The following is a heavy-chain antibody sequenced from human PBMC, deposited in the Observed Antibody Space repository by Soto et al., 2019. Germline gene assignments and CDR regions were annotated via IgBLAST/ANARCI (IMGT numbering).Heavy chain of an antibody. V-gene: IGHV5-10-1*01. CDR3: ARRKLITGTTGYYGMDV. CDR2: IDPSDSYT. J-gene: IGHJ6*02. D-gene: IGHD1-20*01. Sequence: PGESLKISCKGSGYSFTSYWISWVRQMPGKGLEWMGRIDPSDSYTNYSPSFQGHVTISADKSISTAYLQWSSLKASDTAMYYCARRKLITGTTGYYGMDVWGQGTTVTVSS. CDR1: GYSFTSYW.